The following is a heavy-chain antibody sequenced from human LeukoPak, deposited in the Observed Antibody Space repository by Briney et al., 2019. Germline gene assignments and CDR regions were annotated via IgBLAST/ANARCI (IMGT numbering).Heavy chain of an antibody. CDR3: ASLIVDSSGWYGKNGMDV. J-gene: IGHJ6*02. CDR1: GFPFSSYA. V-gene: IGHV3-23*01. D-gene: IGHD6-19*01. CDR2: ISGSGGST. Sequence: GSLRLSCAASGFPFSSYAMSWVPQAPGKGLEWVSAISGSGGSTYYADSVKGRFTISRDNSKNTLYLQMNSLRAEDTAVYYCASLIVDSSGWYGKNGMDVWGQGTTVTVSS.